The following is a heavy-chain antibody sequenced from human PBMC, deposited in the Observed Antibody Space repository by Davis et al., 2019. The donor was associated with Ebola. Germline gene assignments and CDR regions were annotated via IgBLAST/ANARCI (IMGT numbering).Heavy chain of an antibody. V-gene: IGHV4-59*12. CDR3: AREKGRFLEWSVYYYYGMDV. D-gene: IGHD3-3*01. CDR1: GYSFTSFW. Sequence: ESLKISCKASGYSFTSFWIGWVRQMPGKGLEWIGYIYYSGSTNYNPSLKSRVTISVDTSKNQFSLKLSSVTAADTAVYYCAREKGRFLEWSVYYYYGMDVWGQGTTVTVSS. J-gene: IGHJ6*02. CDR2: IYYSGST.